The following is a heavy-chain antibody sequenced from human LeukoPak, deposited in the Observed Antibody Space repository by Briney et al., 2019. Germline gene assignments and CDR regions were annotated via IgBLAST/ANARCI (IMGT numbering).Heavy chain of an antibody. J-gene: IGHJ4*02. D-gene: IGHD3-10*01. CDR2: IKQDGTEK. CDR1: GFTIRSYW. CDR3: ARVPYVSGTFDY. Sequence: HSGGSLRLSCAASGFTIRSYWMSWVRQAPGKGLEWVANIKQDGTEKYYVDSVKGRFTISRDNSKNSLYLQMNSLRTEDTAVYYCARVPYVSGTFDYWGQGTLVTVSS. V-gene: IGHV3-7*02.